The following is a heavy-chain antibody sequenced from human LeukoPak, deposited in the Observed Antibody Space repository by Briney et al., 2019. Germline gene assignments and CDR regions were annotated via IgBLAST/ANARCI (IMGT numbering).Heavy chain of an antibody. D-gene: IGHD3-10*01. CDR2: IYYSGST. V-gene: IGHV4-30-4*01. CDR3: AREDGSGSYGD. CDR1: GGSISSGDYY. J-gene: IGHJ4*02. Sequence: PSQTLSLTCTVSGGSISSGDYYWSWLRQPPGKGLEWIGYIYYSGSTYYNPSLKSRLTISVDTSKNQFSLKLSSVTAADTAVYYCAREDGSGSYGDWGQGTLVTVSS.